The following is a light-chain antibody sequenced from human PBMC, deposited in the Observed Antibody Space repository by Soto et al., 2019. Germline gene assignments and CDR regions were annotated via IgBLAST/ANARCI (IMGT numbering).Light chain of an antibody. Sequence: QSVLTQSSSASASLGSSVKLTCTLSRGHSSYIIAWHQQQPGKAPRYLMKLEGSGSYNKGSGVPDPFSGSSSGAVRYLTISYLHSDDEADYYCETWDTNTRVFGGRTQLTVL. CDR1: RGHSSYI. J-gene: IGLJ3*02. V-gene: IGLV4-60*03. CDR2: LEGSGSY. CDR3: ETWDTNTRV.